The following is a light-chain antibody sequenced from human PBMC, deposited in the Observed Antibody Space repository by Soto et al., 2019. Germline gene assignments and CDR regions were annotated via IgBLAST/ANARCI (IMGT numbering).Light chain of an antibody. CDR1: QSVLHSSNNKNY. Sequence: DIVMTQSPDSLAVSLGERATINCKSSQSVLHSSNNKNYLAWYQQKPGQPPKLVIYWASTRESGVPDPFSGSGSGTDFTLPISSLQAEDVAVYYCQQYYRPWTFGQGTKVEIK. CDR3: QQYYRPWT. J-gene: IGKJ1*01. V-gene: IGKV4-1*01. CDR2: WAS.